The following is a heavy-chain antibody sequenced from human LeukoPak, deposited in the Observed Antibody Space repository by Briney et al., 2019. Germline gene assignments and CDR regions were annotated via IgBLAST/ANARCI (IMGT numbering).Heavy chain of an antibody. J-gene: IGHJ6*03. CDR3: ARGRVSSNTWYSTYYYYFYMDV. CDR1: DDSITIYY. Sequence: PSETLSLTCTVSDDSITIYYWTWIRQPPGKGLEWIGYIDHTGSTNYNPSLNSRVTISRDTSKNHFFLELTSATAADTAVYFCARGRVSSNTWYSTYYYYFYMDVWGKGTTVTVSS. CDR2: IDHTGST. D-gene: IGHD6-13*01. V-gene: IGHV4-59*01.